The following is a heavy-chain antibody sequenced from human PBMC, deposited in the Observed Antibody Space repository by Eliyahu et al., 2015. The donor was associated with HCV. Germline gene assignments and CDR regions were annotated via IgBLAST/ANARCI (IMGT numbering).Heavy chain of an antibody. J-gene: IGHJ5*02. D-gene: IGHD4-11*01. V-gene: IGHV3-74*01. Sequence: EVQLVESGGGLVQPGGSLRLSCAASGFTFSXXWXHWVRQAPGKGLVWVXRINSDGSSTSYADSVKGRFTISRDNAKNTLYLQMNSLRAEDTAVYYCARDLQGTYSNYILDNWFDPWGQGTLVTVSS. CDR2: INSDGSST. CDR3: ARDLQGTYSNYILDNWFDP. CDR1: GFTFSXXW.